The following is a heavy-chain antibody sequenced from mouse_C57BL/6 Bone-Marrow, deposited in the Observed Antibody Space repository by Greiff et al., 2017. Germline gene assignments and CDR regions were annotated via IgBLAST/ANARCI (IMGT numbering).Heavy chain of an antibody. CDR3: ARANWEDYFDY. CDR1: GFSLTSYG. CDR2: IWSGGST. V-gene: IGHV2-2*01. D-gene: IGHD4-1*01. J-gene: IGHJ2*01. Sequence: VQLVESGPGLVQPSQSLSITCTVSGFSLTSYGVHWVRQSPGKGLEWLGVIWSGGSTDYNAAFISRLSISKDNSKSQVFFKMNSLQADDTAIYYCARANWEDYFDYWGQGTTLTVSS.